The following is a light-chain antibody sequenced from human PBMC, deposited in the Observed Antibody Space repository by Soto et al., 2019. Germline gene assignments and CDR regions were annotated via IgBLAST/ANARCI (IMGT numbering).Light chain of an antibody. Sequence: QSMIAQPPSASGSRGQSVTISCTGTKNDIGVYDFVSWYQHHPGKAPRLIIYEVVQRPSGVPDRFSGSKSGNTASLTVSGLQVADEDDYFCKSYAGSNTYGFGSGTKVTVL. J-gene: IGLJ1*01. CDR3: KSYAGSNTYG. V-gene: IGLV2-8*01. CDR2: EVV. CDR1: KNDIGVYDF.